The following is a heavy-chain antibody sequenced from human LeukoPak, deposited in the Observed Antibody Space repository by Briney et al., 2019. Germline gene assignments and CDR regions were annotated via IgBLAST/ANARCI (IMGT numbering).Heavy chain of an antibody. CDR2: ISSSGSTI. J-gene: IGHJ4*02. D-gene: IGHD1-26*01. CDR1: GFTFSSYE. V-gene: IGHV3-48*03. Sequence: GGSLRLSCAASGFTFSSYEMNWVRQAPGKGLEWVSYISSSGSTIYYADSVKGRFTISRDNAKNSLYLQMNNLRAEDTAVYYCARRDRGSYGYWGQGTLVTVSS. CDR3: ARRDRGSYGY.